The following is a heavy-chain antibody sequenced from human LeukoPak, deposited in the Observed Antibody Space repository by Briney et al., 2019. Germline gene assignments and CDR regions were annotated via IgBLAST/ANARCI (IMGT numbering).Heavy chain of an antibody. CDR3: ARGPRAAADDY. D-gene: IGHD6-13*01. Sequence: ASVKVSCKTSGYTFINYAINWGRQAPGQRPEWMGWINAGNGNTKYSQKFQGRVTITRDTSASTAYMELSSLRSEDTAVYYCARGPRAAADDYWGQGTLDTVSS. J-gene: IGHJ4*02. CDR2: INAGNGNT. CDR1: GYTFINYA. V-gene: IGHV1-3*01.